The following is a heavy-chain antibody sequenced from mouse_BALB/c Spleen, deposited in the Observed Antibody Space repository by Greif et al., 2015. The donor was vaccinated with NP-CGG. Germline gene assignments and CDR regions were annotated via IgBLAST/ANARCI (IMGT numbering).Heavy chain of an antibody. V-gene: IGHV1S56*01. CDR2: IYPGNVNT. CDR3: ARGGRYASGAYYFDY. J-gene: IGHJ2*01. Sequence: QVQLQQSGPELVKPGASVRISCKASGYTFTSYYIHWVKQRPGQGLEWIGWIYPGNVNTKYNEKFKGKATLTADKSSSTAYMQLSSLTSEDSAVYFCARGGRYASGAYYFDYWVQGTTLTVSS. D-gene: IGHD2-14*01. CDR1: GYTFTSYY.